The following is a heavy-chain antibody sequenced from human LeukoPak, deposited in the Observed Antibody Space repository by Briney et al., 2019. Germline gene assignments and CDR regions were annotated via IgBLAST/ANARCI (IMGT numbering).Heavy chain of an antibody. V-gene: IGHV1-24*01. Sequence: ASVKVSCKVPVYTLTELSMYGVRQAPGEGLERVGGFAPEDGETIYAQKFQGRVTMTEDTSTDTAYMELSSLRSEDTAVYYCATLGGFGEFLSKYNWFDPWGQGTLVTVSS. D-gene: IGHD3-10*01. J-gene: IGHJ5*02. CDR3: ATLGGFGEFLSKYNWFDP. CDR2: FAPEDGET. CDR1: VYTLTELS.